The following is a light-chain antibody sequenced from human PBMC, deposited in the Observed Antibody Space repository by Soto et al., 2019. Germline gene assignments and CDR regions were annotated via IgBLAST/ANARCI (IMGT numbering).Light chain of an antibody. CDR3: SSYSSSTTWV. CDR1: SSDIGAYNY. J-gene: IGLJ3*02. Sequence: QSVRAEPASGSGSPGQSITISCTGTSSDIGAYNYVSWYQQHPGKAPKLMIYDVTTRPSGVSDRFSGSKSGITASLTISGLQAEDEADYYCSSYSSSTTWVFGGGTKVTVL. CDR2: DVT. V-gene: IGLV2-14*01.